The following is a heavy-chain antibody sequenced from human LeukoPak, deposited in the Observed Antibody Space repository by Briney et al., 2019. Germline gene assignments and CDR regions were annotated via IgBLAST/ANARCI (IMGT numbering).Heavy chain of an antibody. D-gene: IGHD6-6*01. CDR1: GGSISNYY. Sequence: SETLSLTCTVSGGSISNYYWSWFRQPPGKGLEWIGYIYYSGATNYNPSLEGRVTISLDTSNNQFSLKMTSVTVADTAVFYCARHGLPSTSSATSDYYHYYMDVWGKGTTVTVSS. J-gene: IGHJ6*03. V-gene: IGHV4-59*08. CDR3: ARHGLPSTSSATSDYYHYYMDV. CDR2: IYYSGAT.